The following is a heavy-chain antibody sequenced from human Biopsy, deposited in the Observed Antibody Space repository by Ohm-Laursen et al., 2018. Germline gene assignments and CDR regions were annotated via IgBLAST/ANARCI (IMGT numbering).Heavy chain of an antibody. CDR1: GFILNNYG. J-gene: IGHJ4*02. CDR3: VKSAYSSGFWEASDY. V-gene: IGHV3-23*01. D-gene: IGHD6-19*01. Sequence: SLRLSCSASGFILNNYGLSWVRQAPGKGLEWVSAIRGSGLTTFYTDSVKGRFTVSRDNAKNSLFLQMNSLRVEDTALYYCVKSAYSSGFWEASDYWGQGTLVTVSS. CDR2: IRGSGLTT.